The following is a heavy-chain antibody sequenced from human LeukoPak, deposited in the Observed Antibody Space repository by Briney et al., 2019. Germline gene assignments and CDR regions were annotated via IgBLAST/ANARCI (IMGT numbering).Heavy chain of an antibody. V-gene: IGHV3-9*01. CDR3: ARDVDYSSSSVFDY. Sequence: GRSLRLSCAASGFTFDDYAMHWVRQAPGKGLEWVSGISWNSGSIGYADSVKGRFTISRDNAKNSLYLQMNSLRAEDTAVYYCARDVDYSSSSVFDYWGQGTLVTVSS. CDR1: GFTFDDYA. J-gene: IGHJ4*02. D-gene: IGHD6-6*01. CDR2: ISWNSGSI.